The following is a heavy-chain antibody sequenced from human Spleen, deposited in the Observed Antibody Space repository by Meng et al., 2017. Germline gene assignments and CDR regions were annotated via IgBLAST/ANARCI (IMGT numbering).Heavy chain of an antibody. Sequence: GGSLRLSCAASGFTFDDYAMHWVRQAPGKGLEWVSLISWDGGSTYYADSVKGRFTISRDNSKNSLYLQMNSLRAEDTAVYYCARVYGYVWGSYGQIGQDGMDVWGQGTTVTVSS. CDR1: GFTFDDYA. V-gene: IGHV3-43D*03. D-gene: IGHD3-16*01. J-gene: IGHJ6*02. CDR3: ARVYGYVWGSYGQIGQDGMDV. CDR2: ISWDGGST.